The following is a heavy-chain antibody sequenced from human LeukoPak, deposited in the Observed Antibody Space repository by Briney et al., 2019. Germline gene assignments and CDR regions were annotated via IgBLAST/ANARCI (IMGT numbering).Heavy chain of an antibody. D-gene: IGHD3-10*01. CDR2: ISGYNGET. Sequence: SVNVSFKSSAYTFSNYGISWMRLPPAQGLEWMGWISGYNGETNYAQKFQGRVTMTTDKSTNSAYMDLRSLRADDTAVYYCARTASMIRRSDIDYWGQGTLVTVSS. CDR3: ARTASMIRRSDIDY. J-gene: IGHJ4*02. V-gene: IGHV1-18*01. CDR1: AYTFSNYG.